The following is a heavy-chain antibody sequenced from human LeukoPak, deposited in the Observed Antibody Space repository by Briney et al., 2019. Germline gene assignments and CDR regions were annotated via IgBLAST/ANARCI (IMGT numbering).Heavy chain of an antibody. J-gene: IGHJ6*03. Sequence: GGSLRLSSAASGFTFSSYGMHWVRQAPGKGLEWVAFIRYDGSNKYYADSVKGRFTISRDNSKNTLYLQMNSLRAEDTAVYYCAKALVGYCSSTSCYTSYYMDVWGKGTTVTVSS. CDR3: AKALVGYCSSTSCYTSYYMDV. D-gene: IGHD2-2*02. V-gene: IGHV3-30*02. CDR2: IRYDGSNK. CDR1: GFTFSSYG.